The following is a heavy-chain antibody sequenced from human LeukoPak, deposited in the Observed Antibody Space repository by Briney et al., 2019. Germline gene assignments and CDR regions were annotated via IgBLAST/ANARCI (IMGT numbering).Heavy chain of an antibody. CDR3: VREAGYCASVCLKSNWFDP. CDR2: ISNGNT. V-gene: IGHV3-23*01. J-gene: IGHJ5*02. D-gene: IGHD2-15*01. Sequence: GGSLRLSCAASGFPFSNHAMSWVRQPPGKGLAWVAAISNGNTYYADSVRGRFAISRDDSKNMVYLQMNSLRDEDTALYYCVREAGYCASVCLKSNWFDPWGQGTQVTVSS. CDR1: GFPFSNHA.